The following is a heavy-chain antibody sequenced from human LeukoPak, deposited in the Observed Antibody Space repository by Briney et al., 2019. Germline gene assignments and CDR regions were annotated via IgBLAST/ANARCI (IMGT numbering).Heavy chain of an antibody. J-gene: IGHJ3*01. Sequence: ASVKVSCKASGYTFTVYDINWVRQASGQGLEWMGYMDPNSGYTRYAQKFQGRVTMTRNTSISTAYMELRSLRSEDTAVYYCTRVPRTAVGVWGQGTLATVSS. CDR2: MDPNSGYT. V-gene: IGHV1-8*01. CDR3: TRVPRTAVGV. D-gene: IGHD6-19*01. CDR1: GYTFTVYD.